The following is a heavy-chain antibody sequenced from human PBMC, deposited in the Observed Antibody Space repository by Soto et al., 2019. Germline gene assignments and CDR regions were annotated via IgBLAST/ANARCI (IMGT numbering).Heavy chain of an antibody. CDR2: IGASGDIT. Sequence: VVSQRISWAASGFTFDDYTMHWVRQAPGKGLEWVAGIGASGDITWYADSVKGRLSISRDNSKNTLYLQLNSLRFEDTAVYYCAKDDFTDRGDDYFDYWGPGTMVT. J-gene: IGHJ4*02. CDR1: GFTFDDYT. CDR3: AKDDFTDRGDDYFDY. D-gene: IGHD2-21*02. V-gene: IGHV3-23*01.